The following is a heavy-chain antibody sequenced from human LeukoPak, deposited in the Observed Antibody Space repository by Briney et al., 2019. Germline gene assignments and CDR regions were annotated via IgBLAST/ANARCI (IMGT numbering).Heavy chain of an antibody. Sequence: PGGSLRLSCAASGFIFSSYAMHRVRQAPGKGLEWGAVISYDGSNKYYADSVKGRFTISRDNSKNTLYLEMNSLRAEDTAVYYCAHQWFGESGTTDYWGQGTLVTVSS. J-gene: IGHJ4*02. CDR2: ISYDGSNK. D-gene: IGHD3-10*01. V-gene: IGHV3-30-3*01. CDR1: GFIFSSYA. CDR3: AHQWFGESGTTDY.